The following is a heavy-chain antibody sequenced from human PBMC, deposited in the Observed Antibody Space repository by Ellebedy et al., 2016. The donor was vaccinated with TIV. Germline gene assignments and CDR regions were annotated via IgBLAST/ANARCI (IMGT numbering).Heavy chain of an antibody. V-gene: IGHV3-21*01. CDR3: ARGGSTIGDY. Sequence: GESLKISCAASGFTFSSYSMNWVRQAPGKGLEWVSSISSSSSYIYYADSVKGRFTISRDNAKNSLYLQMNSLRAEDTAVYYCARGGSTIGDYWGQGTLVTVSS. D-gene: IGHD5-24*01. CDR2: ISSSSSYI. CDR1: GFTFSSYS. J-gene: IGHJ4*02.